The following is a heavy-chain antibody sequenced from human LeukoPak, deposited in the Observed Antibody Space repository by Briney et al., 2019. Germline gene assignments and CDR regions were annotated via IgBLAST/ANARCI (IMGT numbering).Heavy chain of an antibody. CDR1: GFTFSCNA. V-gene: IGHV3-64D*09. J-gene: IGHJ4*02. CDR3: YYSVY. Sequence: GGSLRLSFAASGFTFSCNAMHWVRQAPGKGLEYVSGISSNGDATYYADSLKGRFTISRDNSKNTLYLQMSSLRPEDTAVYYCYYSVYWGQGTLVTVSS. D-gene: IGHD3-10*01. CDR2: ISSNGDAT.